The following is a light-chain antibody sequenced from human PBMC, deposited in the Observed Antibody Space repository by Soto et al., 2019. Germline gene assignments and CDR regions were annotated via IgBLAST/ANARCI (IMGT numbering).Light chain of an antibody. Sequence: EIVLTQSPGTLSLSPGERATLSCRASQSVSSSYLAWYQQKPGQAPRLFIYASSIRATGIPDRFSGSGSGTDFTLTISRLEPEDFDVYYCQQYGLSPRTFGRGTKGELK. V-gene: IGKV3-20*01. J-gene: IGKJ1*01. CDR1: QSVSSSY. CDR2: ASS. CDR3: QQYGLSPRT.